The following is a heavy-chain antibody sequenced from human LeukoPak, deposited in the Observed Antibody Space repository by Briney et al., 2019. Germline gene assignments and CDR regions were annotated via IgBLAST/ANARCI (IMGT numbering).Heavy chain of an antibody. CDR3: ARESGWYSGSYFDY. D-gene: IGHD1-26*01. V-gene: IGHV4-59*12. CDR1: GDSISSYY. J-gene: IGHJ4*02. CDR2: IYHSGST. Sequence: PSETLSLTCTVSGDSISSYYWNWIRQPPGKGLEWIGEIYHSGSTNYNPSLKSRVTISVDKSKNQFSLKLSSVTAADTAVYYCARESGWYSGSYFDYWGQGTLVTVSS.